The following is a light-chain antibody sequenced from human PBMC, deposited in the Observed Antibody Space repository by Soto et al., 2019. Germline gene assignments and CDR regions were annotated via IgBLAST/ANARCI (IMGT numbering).Light chain of an antibody. CDR3: SSYTSSSRI. Sequence: QSVLTQPASVSGSPGQSITISCTGTSSDVGGYNYVSWYQQHPGKAPKLMIYDVSNRPSGVSIRFSGSKSGNTASLTISGLQAEDEADYYCSSYTSSSRISGTGTKVTVL. V-gene: IGLV2-14*01. CDR2: DVS. CDR1: SSDVGGYNY. J-gene: IGLJ1*01.